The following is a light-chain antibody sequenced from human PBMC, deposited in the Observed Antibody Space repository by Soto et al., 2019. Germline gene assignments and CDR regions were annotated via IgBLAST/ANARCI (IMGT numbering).Light chain of an antibody. Sequence: EIVLPQSPGTLSLSPGESATLSCRASQSVSSNYLAWYQQKPGQAPRLLIYGASNRATGIPDRFSGIGSGTDFTLTISRLEPEEFAVDDCPQYGSSITGGQGTRLEIK. J-gene: IGKJ5*01. CDR1: QSVSSNY. CDR3: PQYGSSIT. CDR2: GAS. V-gene: IGKV3-20*01.